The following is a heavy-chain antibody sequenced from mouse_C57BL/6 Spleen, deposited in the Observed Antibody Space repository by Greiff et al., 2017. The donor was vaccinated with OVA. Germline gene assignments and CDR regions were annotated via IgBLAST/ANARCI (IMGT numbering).Heavy chain of an antibody. Sequence: VQLQQSGAELVTPGASVTLSCKASGYTFTSYWMHWVKQRPGRGLEWIGRIDPNSGGTKYNEKFKSKATLTVDKPSSTAYRQLSSLTSEDSAVYYCARGGYYYYGSSYFAMDYWGQGTSVTVSS. CDR3: ARGGYYYYGSSYFAMDY. D-gene: IGHD1-1*01. V-gene: IGHV1-72*01. CDR2: IDPNSGGT. CDR1: GYTFTSYW. J-gene: IGHJ4*01.